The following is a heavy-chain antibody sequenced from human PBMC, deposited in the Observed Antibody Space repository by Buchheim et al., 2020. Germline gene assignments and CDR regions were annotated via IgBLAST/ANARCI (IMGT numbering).Heavy chain of an antibody. CDR3: ARATPDYYDSSGYWDYYYGMDV. CDR1: GGSISSGGYY. V-gene: IGHV4-31*03. Sequence: QVQLQESGPGLVKPSQTLSLTCTVSGGSISSGGYYWSWIRQHPGKGLEWIGYIYYSGSTYYNPSLKSRVTISVDTSKNQFSLKLSSVTAADTAVYYCARATPDYYDSSGYWDYYYGMDVWGQGTT. CDR2: IYYSGST. D-gene: IGHD3-22*01. J-gene: IGHJ6*02.